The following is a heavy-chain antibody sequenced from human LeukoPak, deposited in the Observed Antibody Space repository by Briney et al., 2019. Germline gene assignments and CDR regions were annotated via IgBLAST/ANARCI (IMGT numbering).Heavy chain of an antibody. Sequence: PGGSLRLSCAASGFTFSSYWMSWVRQAPGKGLEWVANIKQDGSEKYYVDSVKGRFTIPRDNAKNSLYLQMNSLRAEDTAVYYCARLPGDTAMVNWFDPWGQGTLVTVSS. CDR1: GFTFSSYW. J-gene: IGHJ5*02. D-gene: IGHD5-18*01. CDR2: IKQDGSEK. V-gene: IGHV3-7*01. CDR3: ARLPGDTAMVNWFDP.